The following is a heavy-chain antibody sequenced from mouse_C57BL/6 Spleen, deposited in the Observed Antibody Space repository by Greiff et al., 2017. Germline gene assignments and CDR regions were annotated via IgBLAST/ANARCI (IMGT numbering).Heavy chain of an antibody. CDR3: ASSPFRVTTGGTAMDY. D-gene: IGHD2-2*01. J-gene: IGHJ4*01. V-gene: IGHV1-69*01. CDR1: GYTFTSYW. CDR2: IDPSDSYT. Sequence: QVQLQQPGAELVMPGASVKLSCKASGYTFTSYWMHWVKQRPGQGLEWIGEIDPSDSYTNYNQKFKGKSTLTVDKSSSTAYMQLSSLTSEDSAVYYWASSPFRVTTGGTAMDYWGQGTSVTVSS.